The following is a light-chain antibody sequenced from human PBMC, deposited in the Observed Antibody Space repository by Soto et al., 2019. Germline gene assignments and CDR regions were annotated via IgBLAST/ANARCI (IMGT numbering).Light chain of an antibody. CDR1: QSLLHSNGYNY. J-gene: IGKJ2*01. CDR3: MQALQTPLYT. V-gene: IGKV2-28*01. CDR2: LGS. Sequence: DIVMTQSPLSLPFTPGEPASISCRSSQSLLHSNGYNYLDWYLQKPGQSPQLVIYLGSNRASGVPDRFSGSGSGTDFTLKISRVEAEDVGVYYCMQALQTPLYTFGQGTKVEIK.